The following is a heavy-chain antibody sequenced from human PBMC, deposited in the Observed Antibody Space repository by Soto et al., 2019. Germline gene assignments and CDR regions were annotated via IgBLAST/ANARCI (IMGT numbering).Heavy chain of an antibody. CDR3: VKGLPYSSSWYERAFDI. J-gene: IGHJ3*02. CDR2: IGADGVRT. D-gene: IGHD6-13*01. Sequence: GGSLRLSCSVSGFTFSSSAMHWVRQAPGKGLEYVSSIGADGVRTYYADSVKGRFTISRDNSENTLYLQMSSLRTEDTALYYCVKGLPYSSSWYERAFDIWGQGTMVTVSS. CDR1: GFTFSSSA. V-gene: IGHV3-64D*08.